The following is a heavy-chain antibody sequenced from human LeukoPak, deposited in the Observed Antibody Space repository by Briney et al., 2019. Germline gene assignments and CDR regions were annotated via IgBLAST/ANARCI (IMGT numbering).Heavy chain of an antibody. CDR3: ARHPDAAAGMINYGMDV. J-gene: IGHJ6*02. Sequence: GESLEISCKGSGYSFTSYWIGWVRQMPGKGVEWMGIIYPGDSDTRYSPSFQGQVTISADKSISTAYLQWSSLKASDTAMYYCARHPDAAAGMINYGMDVWGQGTTVTVSS. CDR2: IYPGDSDT. CDR1: GYSFTSYW. D-gene: IGHD6-13*01. V-gene: IGHV5-51*01.